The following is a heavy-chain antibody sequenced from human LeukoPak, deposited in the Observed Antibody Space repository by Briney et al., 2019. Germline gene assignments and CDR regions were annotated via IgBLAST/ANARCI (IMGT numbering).Heavy chain of an antibody. CDR3: ARVKYCSGGSCLPFFDY. D-gene: IGHD2-15*01. J-gene: IGHJ4*02. V-gene: IGHV3-33*08. Sequence: PGGSLRLSCAASGFTFSSYSMNWVRQAPGKGLERVAVIWYDGSNKYYADSVKGRFTISRDNSTNTLYLQMNSLRAEDTAVYYCARVKYCSGGSCLPFFDYWGQGTLVTVSS. CDR1: GFTFSSYS. CDR2: IWYDGSNK.